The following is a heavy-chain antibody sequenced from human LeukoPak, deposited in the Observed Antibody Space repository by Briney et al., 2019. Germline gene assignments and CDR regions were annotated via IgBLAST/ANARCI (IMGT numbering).Heavy chain of an antibody. D-gene: IGHD3-10*01. J-gene: IGHJ4*02. CDR1: GFTFNNYA. CDR3: AKSWGMKWFGELYYFDY. Sequence: PGGSLRLSCSASGFTFNNYALTWVRQTPGKGLECVSAISGDGVSPYYADSVRGRFTISRDNSKNTLYLQMNSLRAEDTAVYYCAKSWGMKWFGELYYFDYWGQGTLVTVSS. V-gene: IGHV3-23*01. CDR2: ISGDGVSP.